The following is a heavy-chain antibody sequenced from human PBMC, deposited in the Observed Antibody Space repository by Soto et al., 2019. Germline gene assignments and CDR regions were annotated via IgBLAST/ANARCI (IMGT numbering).Heavy chain of an antibody. Sequence: ASVKVSCKASGYTFTSYAMHWVRQAPGQRLEWMGWINAGNGNTKYSQKFQGRVTITRDTSASTAYMELSSLRSEDTAVYYCAIAGPDWEGSVYYWGQGTLVTGSS. CDR1: GYTFTSYA. CDR2: INAGNGNT. CDR3: AIAGPDWEGSVYY. D-gene: IGHD3-9*01. J-gene: IGHJ4*02. V-gene: IGHV1-3*01.